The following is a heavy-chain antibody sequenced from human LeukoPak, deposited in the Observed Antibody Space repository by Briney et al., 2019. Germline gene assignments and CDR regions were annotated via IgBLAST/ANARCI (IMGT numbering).Heavy chain of an antibody. CDR3: ARIVAGGAFDI. CDR2: IYSGGST. Sequence: GRSLRLSCAASGFPFSSYGMHWVRQAPGKGLEWVSVIYSGGSTYHADSVKGRFTISRDNSKNTLYLQMNSLRDEDTAVYYCARIVAGGAFDIWGQGTMVTVSS. V-gene: IGHV3-66*01. CDR1: GFPFSSYG. J-gene: IGHJ3*02. D-gene: IGHD1-26*01.